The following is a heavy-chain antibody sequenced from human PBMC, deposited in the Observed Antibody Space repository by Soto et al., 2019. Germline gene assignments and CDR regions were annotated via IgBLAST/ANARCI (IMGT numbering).Heavy chain of an antibody. V-gene: IGHV3-48*01. D-gene: IGHD1-20*01. CDR1: GFTFSTYS. CDR2: ISSSSSTI. CDR3: ASVYKEPLTIYYFDY. J-gene: IGHJ4*02. Sequence: PGGSLRLSCAASGFTFSTYSMNWVRQAPGKGLEWVSYISSSSSTIFYTDSVKGRFTVSRDNAKNSLYLQMNSLRAEDTAVYYCASVYKEPLTIYYFDYCGQGHLVPVSA.